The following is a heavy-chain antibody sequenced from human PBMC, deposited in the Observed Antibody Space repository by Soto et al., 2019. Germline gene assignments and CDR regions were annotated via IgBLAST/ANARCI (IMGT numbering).Heavy chain of an antibody. V-gene: IGHV3-30*18. D-gene: IGHD6-19*01. J-gene: IGHJ6*02. Sequence: QVQLVESGGGVVQPGRSLRLSCAASGFTFSSYGMHWVRQAPGKGLEWVAVISHDGSNKYFADSVKGRFTISRDNSQNTLYLQMSSLRAEDTAVYYCAKHLLAVAGYLHGRDVWGQGTTVTVSS. CDR1: GFTFSSYG. CDR2: ISHDGSNK. CDR3: AKHLLAVAGYLHGRDV.